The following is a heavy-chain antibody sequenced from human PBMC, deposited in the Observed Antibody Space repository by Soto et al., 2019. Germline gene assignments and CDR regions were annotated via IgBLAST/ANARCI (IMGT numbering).Heavy chain of an antibody. CDR3: ARVAVGYYYMDV. CDR2: FKSDGTRT. CDR1: GFTFSNYW. J-gene: IGHJ6*03. Sequence: EVQLVESGGGLVQPGGSLRLSCAASGFTFSNYWMHWVRQVPGMGPVWVPRFKSDGTRTNYADSLKGRFTISRDIAENTLYLQMNSLTAEDTAVYYCARVAVGYYYMDVWGKGTTVTVSS. V-gene: IGHV3-74*01.